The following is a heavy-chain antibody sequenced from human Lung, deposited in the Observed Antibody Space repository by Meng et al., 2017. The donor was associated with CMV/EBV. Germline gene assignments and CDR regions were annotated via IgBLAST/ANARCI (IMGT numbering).Heavy chain of an antibody. CDR3: ARDLRPSGGGMDV. CDR1: GFSVNSNF. CDR2: IYTGGIT. D-gene: IGHD2-8*02. V-gene: IGHV3-53*01. Sequence: ESLKISXAASGFSVNSNFMNWVRQAPGKGLEWVSVIYTGGITYYADSVKGRFTISRDNSKNTVHLQMNNLRPGDTAVYYCARDLRPSGGGMDVWGKGTTV. J-gene: IGHJ6*04.